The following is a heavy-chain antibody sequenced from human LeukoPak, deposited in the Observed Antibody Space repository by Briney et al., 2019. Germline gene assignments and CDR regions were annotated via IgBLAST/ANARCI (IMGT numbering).Heavy chain of an antibody. CDR3: ARGNGQRIVVVPAARKFDY. CDR1: GGSFSGYY. J-gene: IGHJ4*02. CDR2: INHSGST. V-gene: IGHV4-34*01. Sequence: SETLSLTCAVYGGSFSGYYWSWIRQPPGKGLEWIGEINHSGSTNYNPSLKSRVTISVDTSKNQFSLKLSSVTAADTAVYYCARGNGQRIVVVPAARKFDYWGQGTLVTVSS. D-gene: IGHD2-2*01.